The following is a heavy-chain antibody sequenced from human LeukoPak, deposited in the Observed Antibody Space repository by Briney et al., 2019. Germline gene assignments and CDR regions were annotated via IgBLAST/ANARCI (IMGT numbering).Heavy chain of an antibody. CDR2: INPNSGGT. CDR1: GYTFTDYY. V-gene: IGHV1-2*02. Sequence: ASVTVSCKASGYTFTDYYMHWVRQAPGQGLGWMGWINPNSGGTRFSQKFQGRVTMTRDTSITTAYMELSRLRSDDTAVYYCARVAGDIVVVPAAPLTTVTASYYFDCWGQGTLVTVSS. D-gene: IGHD2-2*01. CDR3: ARVAGDIVVVPAAPLTTVTASYYFDC. J-gene: IGHJ4*02.